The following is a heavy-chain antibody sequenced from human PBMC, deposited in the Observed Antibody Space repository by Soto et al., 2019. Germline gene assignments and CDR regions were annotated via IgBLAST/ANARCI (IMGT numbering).Heavy chain of an antibody. Sequence: SVKVSCKASGGTFSSYAISWVRQAPGQGLEWMGGIIPIFGTANYAQKFQGRVTITADESTSTAYMELSSLRSEDTAVYYCASISTCTNGVCPNWFDPWGQGTLVTVSS. CDR1: GGTFSSYA. CDR2: IIPIFGTA. D-gene: IGHD2-8*01. J-gene: IGHJ5*02. V-gene: IGHV1-69*13. CDR3: ASISTCTNGVCPNWFDP.